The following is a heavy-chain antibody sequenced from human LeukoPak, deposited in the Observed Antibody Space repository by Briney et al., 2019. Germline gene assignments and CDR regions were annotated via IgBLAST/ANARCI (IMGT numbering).Heavy chain of an antibody. D-gene: IGHD3-16*01. CDR2: ISAYNGKT. Sequence: ASVKVSCKASGYTFSSYGISWVRQAPGQGLEWMGWISAYNGKTKYAQKLQGRVTMTTETSTSTAYMELRSLRSDDTAVYYCARAGGDAGDFDYWGQGTLVTVSS. J-gene: IGHJ4*02. CDR1: GYTFSSYG. CDR3: ARAGGDAGDFDY. V-gene: IGHV1-18*01.